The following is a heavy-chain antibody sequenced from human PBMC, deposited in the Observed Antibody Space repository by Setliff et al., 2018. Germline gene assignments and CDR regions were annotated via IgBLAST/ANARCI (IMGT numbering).Heavy chain of an antibody. J-gene: IGHJ3*02. V-gene: IGHV1-69*13. Sequence: SVKVSCKASGGNFNNYAINWVRQAPGQGLEWVGRIIPLFGTTSFAQEFQGRVTITADESTETTYMDLTSLRSEDTAVYYCARGYQVTPPRADAFDIWGQGTLVTVSS. D-gene: IGHD2-2*01. CDR3: ARGYQVTPPRADAFDI. CDR1: GGNFNNYA. CDR2: IIPLFGTT.